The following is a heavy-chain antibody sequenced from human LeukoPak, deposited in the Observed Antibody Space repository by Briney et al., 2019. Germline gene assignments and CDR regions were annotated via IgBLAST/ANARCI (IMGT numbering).Heavy chain of an antibody. CDR1: GFTVNSNY. J-gene: IGHJ3*02. D-gene: IGHD3-16*01. CDR2: IYNGGST. V-gene: IGHV3-53*04. Sequence: GGSLRLSCAASGFTVNSNYMSWVRQAPGKGLEWVSVIYNGGSTYYADSVKGRFTLSRHNSKNTLYLQMNSLGAEDTAVYYCARVRLRLGEFPDAFDIWGRGTMVTVSS. CDR3: ARVRLRLGEFPDAFDI.